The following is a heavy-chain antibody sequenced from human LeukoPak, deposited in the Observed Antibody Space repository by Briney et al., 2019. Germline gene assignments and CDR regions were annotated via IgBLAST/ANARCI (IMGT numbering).Heavy chain of an antibody. Sequence: ASVKVSCKASGYTFTSYGISWVRQAPGQGLEWMGWISAYNGNTNYAQKLQGRVTMTTDTSTSTAYMELRSLRSDDTAVYYCARALSRYGDYGLSDYWGQGTLVTVSS. CDR3: ARALSRYGDYGLSDY. J-gene: IGHJ4*02. D-gene: IGHD4-17*01. V-gene: IGHV1-18*01. CDR2: ISAYNGNT. CDR1: GYTFTSYG.